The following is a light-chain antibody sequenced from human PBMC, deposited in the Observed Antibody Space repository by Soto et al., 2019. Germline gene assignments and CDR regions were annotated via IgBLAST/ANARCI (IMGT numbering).Light chain of an antibody. Sequence: QSALTQPPSVSGSPGQSVTISCTGTGSDVGSYNRVSWYQQPPGTAPKLIIYEVTTRPSGVPGRLSGSKSGNTASLTISGLQAEDEADYYCYSWASSNTWVFGGGTKLTVL. CDR1: GSDVGSYNR. J-gene: IGLJ3*02. CDR3: YSWASSNTWV. CDR2: EVT. V-gene: IGLV2-18*02.